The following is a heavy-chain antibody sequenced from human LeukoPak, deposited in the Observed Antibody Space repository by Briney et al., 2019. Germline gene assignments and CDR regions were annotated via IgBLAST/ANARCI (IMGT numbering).Heavy chain of an antibody. J-gene: IGHJ4*02. D-gene: IGHD3-3*01. V-gene: IGHV3-21*01. CDR2: ISSDGTYI. CDR1: GFTFNYYG. CDR3: ARAPRGYDFWSGYYPDY. Sequence: GGSLRLSCAVSGFTFNYYGMNWVRQAPGKGLEWVSSISSDGTYIYYADSVKGRFTISSDTAKKSLYLHMNSLRVEDTAVYYCARAPRGYDFWSGYYPDYWGQGTLVTVSS.